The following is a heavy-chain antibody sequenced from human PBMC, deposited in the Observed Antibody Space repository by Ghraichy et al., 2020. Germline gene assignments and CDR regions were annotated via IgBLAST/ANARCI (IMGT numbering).Heavy chain of an antibody. D-gene: IGHD3-9*01. CDR3: ARLVDGRVYFDL. J-gene: IGHJ2*01. CDR2: IKYSGDT. V-gene: IGHV4-31*03. CDR1: DGSINTGGYY. Sequence: SETLSLTCTVSDGSINTGGYYWSWIRQHPGKGLEWIGYIKYSGDTYYNPSLKSRVTILGDTSKNQFSLKLSSVTAADTAVYYCARLVDGRVYFDLWGRGTLVTVSS.